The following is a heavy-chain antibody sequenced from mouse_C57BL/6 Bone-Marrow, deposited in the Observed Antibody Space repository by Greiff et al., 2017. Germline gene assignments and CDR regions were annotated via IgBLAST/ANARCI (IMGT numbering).Heavy chain of an antibody. CDR3: ARWGLRRRFAY. J-gene: IGHJ3*01. D-gene: IGHD2-4*01. V-gene: IGHV1-19*01. CDR2: INPYNGGT. Sequence: ELQLMESGPVLVKPGASVKMSCTSSGYTFTDYYMNWVKQSHGKSLEWIGVINPYNGGTSYNQKFKGKATLTVDKSSSTAYMELNSLTSEDSAVYYCARWGLRRRFAYWGQGTLVTVSA. CDR1: GYTFTDYY.